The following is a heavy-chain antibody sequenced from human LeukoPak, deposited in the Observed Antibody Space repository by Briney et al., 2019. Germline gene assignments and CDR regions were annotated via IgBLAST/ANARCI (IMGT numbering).Heavy chain of an antibody. CDR2: ISGSGGTT. Sequence: GGSLRLSCAASGFTFRSYGMNWVRQAPGKGLEWVTTISGSGGTTYYADSVKGRFTISRDNSKNTLYLQMNTLRAEDTAVYYCAKGSGGSGSYSKYYFDYWGQGTLVTVSS. J-gene: IGHJ4*02. V-gene: IGHV3-23*01. D-gene: IGHD3-10*01. CDR1: GFTFRSYG. CDR3: AKGSGGSGSYSKYYFDY.